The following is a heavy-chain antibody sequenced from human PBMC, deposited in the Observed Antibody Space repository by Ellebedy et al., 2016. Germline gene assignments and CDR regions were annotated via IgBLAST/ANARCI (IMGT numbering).Heavy chain of an antibody. V-gene: IGHV5-51*01. CDR1: GYNFASYW. D-gene: IGHD3-22*01. CDR3: VRMVGDSSGYYVDF. J-gene: IGHJ4*02. Sequence: GESLKISCKGSGYNFASYWIGWVRQMPGKGLEWMGMIYPGDSDTRYSQPFQGQVTMSAYKSISTAYLQWSSLKASDSATYFCVRMVGDSSGYYVDFWGQGTLVTVSS. CDR2: IYPGDSDT.